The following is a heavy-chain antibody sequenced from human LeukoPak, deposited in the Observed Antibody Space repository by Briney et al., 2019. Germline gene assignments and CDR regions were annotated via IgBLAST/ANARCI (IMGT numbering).Heavy chain of an antibody. CDR3: ARANYDSSGYYPLIYY. J-gene: IGHJ4*02. V-gene: IGHV3-66*01. Sequence: PGGSLRLSCAASGFTFSSYGMSWVRQAPGKGLEWVSVIYSGGSTYYADSVKGRFTISRDNAKNSLYLQMNSLRAEDTAVYYCARANYDSSGYYPLIYYWGQGTLVTVSS. CDR2: IYSGGST. CDR1: GFTFSSYG. D-gene: IGHD3-22*01.